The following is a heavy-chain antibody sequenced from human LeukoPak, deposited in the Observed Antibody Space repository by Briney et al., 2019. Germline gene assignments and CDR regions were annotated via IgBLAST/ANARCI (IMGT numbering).Heavy chain of an antibody. CDR2: ISWSGDRM. V-gene: IGHV3-9*01. CDR1: GFTFEDHV. D-gene: IGHD1-26*01. CDR3: GTLGVMWEVDY. Sequence: GGSLRLSCAASGFTFEDHVMHWVRQAPGKGLEWVSSISWSGDRMGYADAVKGRFTISRDNTKSTVYLQMNSLRPEDTAVYYCGTLGVMWEVDYWGQGALVTVSS. J-gene: IGHJ4*02.